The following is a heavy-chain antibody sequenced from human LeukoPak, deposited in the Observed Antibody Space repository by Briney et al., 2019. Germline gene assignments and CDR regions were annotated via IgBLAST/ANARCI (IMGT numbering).Heavy chain of an antibody. CDR2: FSGSGGST. Sequence: GGSLRLSCEASGFTFSSFGMSWVRQAPGKGLEWVSGFSGSGGSTSYADSVKGRFTISRDMSKNTLYLQMNTLRAEDTAIYYCAKEFPGYSFDYWGQGTLVIVSS. D-gene: IGHD5-12*01. CDR3: AKEFPGYSFDY. CDR1: GFTFSSFG. J-gene: IGHJ4*02. V-gene: IGHV3-23*01.